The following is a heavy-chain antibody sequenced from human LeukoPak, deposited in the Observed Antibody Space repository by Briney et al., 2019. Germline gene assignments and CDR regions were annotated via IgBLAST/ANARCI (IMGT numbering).Heavy chain of an antibody. CDR2: ISSSSSYI. Sequence: GGSLRLSCAASGFTFSSYSMNWVRQAPGKGLEWVSSISSSSSYIYYADSVKGRSTISRDNAKNSLYLQMNSLRAEDTAVYYCASSWDVVVTLFGAFDIWGQGTMVTVSS. D-gene: IGHD4-23*01. V-gene: IGHV3-21*01. CDR3: ASSWDVVVTLFGAFDI. J-gene: IGHJ3*02. CDR1: GFTFSSYS.